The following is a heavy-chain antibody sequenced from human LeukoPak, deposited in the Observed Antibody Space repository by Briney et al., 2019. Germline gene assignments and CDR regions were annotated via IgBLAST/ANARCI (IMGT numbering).Heavy chain of an antibody. V-gene: IGHV5-10-1*01. J-gene: IGHJ4*02. Sequence: PGGSLRISCKGSGYSFTSYWISWVRQMPGKGLEWMGRIDPSDSYTNYSPSFQGHVTMSVDESISTAYLQWSSLKASDTAMFYCARRDRYTWYSFDYWGQGTLVTVSS. D-gene: IGHD6-13*01. CDR1: GYSFTSYW. CDR3: ARRDRYTWYSFDY. CDR2: IDPSDSYT.